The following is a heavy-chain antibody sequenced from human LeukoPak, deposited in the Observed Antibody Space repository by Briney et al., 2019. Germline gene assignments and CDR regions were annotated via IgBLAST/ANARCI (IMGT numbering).Heavy chain of an antibody. V-gene: IGHV3-7*01. D-gene: IGHD6-13*01. Sequence: EGSLRLSCEVSGFTFTDYWMNWVRQAPGKGPEWVASIRQDGSEKTYVDSVKGRFTISRDNTKNSLSLQLNGLRAEDTAVYYCARDGTAAGLYFDLWGQGTLVTGSS. CDR1: GFTFTDYW. CDR2: IRQDGSEK. CDR3: ARDGTAAGLYFDL. J-gene: IGHJ4*01.